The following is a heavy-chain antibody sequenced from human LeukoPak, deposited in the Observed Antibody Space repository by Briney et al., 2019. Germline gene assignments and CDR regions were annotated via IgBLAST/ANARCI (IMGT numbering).Heavy chain of an antibody. CDR1: GFTFSSYA. Sequence: GGSLRLSCAGSGFTFSSYAMHWVRQAPGKGLEWVALIWFDGNNKYFADSVKGRFTISRDNSKNTMYLQMNSLRAEDTAVYYCAKDLRYSLGAIDIWGQGTMVTVSS. D-gene: IGHD5-12*01. CDR3: AKDLRYSLGAIDI. CDR2: IWFDGNNK. V-gene: IGHV3-33*06. J-gene: IGHJ3*02.